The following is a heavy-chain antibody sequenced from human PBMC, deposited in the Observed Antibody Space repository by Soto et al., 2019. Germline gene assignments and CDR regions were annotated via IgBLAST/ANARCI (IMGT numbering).Heavy chain of an antibody. Sequence: GGSLRLSCAASGFTFSSYAMHWVRQAPGKGLEWVAVISYDGSNKYYADSVKGRFTISRDNSKNTLYLQMNSLRAEDTAVYYCARDPRRSGGSCHDYWGQGTLVTVS. V-gene: IGHV3-30-3*01. D-gene: IGHD2-15*01. CDR1: GFTFSSYA. CDR3: ARDPRRSGGSCHDY. J-gene: IGHJ4*02. CDR2: ISYDGSNK.